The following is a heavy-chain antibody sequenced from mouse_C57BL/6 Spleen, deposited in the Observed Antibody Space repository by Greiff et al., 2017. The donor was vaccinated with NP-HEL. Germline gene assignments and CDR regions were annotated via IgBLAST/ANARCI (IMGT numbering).Heavy chain of an antibody. CDR2: INPNNGGT. J-gene: IGHJ3*01. CDR1: GYTFTDYN. Sequence: EVQRVESGPELVKPGASVKMSCKASGYTFTDYNMHWVKQSHGKSLEWIGYINPNNGGTSYNQKFKGKATLTVNKSSSTAYMELRSLTSEDSAVYYCASYDGYYLAWFAYWGQGTLVTVSA. CDR3: ASYDGYYLAWFAY. V-gene: IGHV1-22*01. D-gene: IGHD2-3*01.